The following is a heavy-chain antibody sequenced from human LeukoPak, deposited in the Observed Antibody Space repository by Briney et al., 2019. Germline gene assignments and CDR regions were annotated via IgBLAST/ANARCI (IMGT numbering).Heavy chain of an antibody. CDR2: IYSGGST. D-gene: IGHD1-26*01. J-gene: IGHJ4*02. Sequence: GGSLRLSCAASGFTVSSNYMSWVRQAPGKGLEWVSVIYSGGSTYYADSVKGRFTIPRDNSKNTLYLQMNSLRAEDTAVYYCARDLAAGGATWDYWGQGTLVTVSS. CDR1: GFTVSSNY. V-gene: IGHV3-53*01. CDR3: ARDLAAGGATWDY.